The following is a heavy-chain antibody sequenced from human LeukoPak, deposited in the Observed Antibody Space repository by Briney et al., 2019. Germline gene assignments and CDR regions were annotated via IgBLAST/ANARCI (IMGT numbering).Heavy chain of an antibody. Sequence: SETLSLTCTVSGGSISSYYWSWIRQPPGKGLEWIGYIYYSGSTNYNPSLKGRVTISVDTSKNQFSLKLSSVTAADTAVYYCARQAGRYCISTSCYTGGPWGQGTLVTVSS. CDR2: IYYSGST. V-gene: IGHV4-59*01. CDR3: ARQAGRYCISTSCYTGGP. D-gene: IGHD2-2*02. CDR1: GGSISSYY. J-gene: IGHJ5*02.